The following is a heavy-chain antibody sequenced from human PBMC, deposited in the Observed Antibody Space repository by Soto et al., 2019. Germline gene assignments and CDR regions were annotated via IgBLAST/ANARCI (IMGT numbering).Heavy chain of an antibody. V-gene: IGHV4-39*01. CDR1: GGSISSGSNY. Sequence: QLQLQESGPGLVKPSETLSLTCTVSGGSISSGSNYWGWIRQPPGKGLEWIGSFYNSGSTYYNPSLNSRVALSVDPFNNQFSLKLSSVTAADTAVYYCASGPYDYVWGSYRSNWFDPWGQGTLVTVSS. CDR3: ASGPYDYVWGSYRSNWFDP. J-gene: IGHJ5*02. D-gene: IGHD3-16*02. CDR2: FYNSGST.